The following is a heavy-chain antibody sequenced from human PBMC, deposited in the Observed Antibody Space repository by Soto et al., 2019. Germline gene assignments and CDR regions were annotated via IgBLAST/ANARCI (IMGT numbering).Heavy chain of an antibody. CDR2: IYPGDSDT. CDR1: GDSVSSYW. CDR3: ARQPYFKSPDAFDI. V-gene: IGHV5-51*01. D-gene: IGHD3-10*01. Sequence: XXSLKISCKGSGDSVSSYWSVWVRQMPGKGLEWMGIIYPGDSDTRYSPSFQGQVTISADKSISTAYLQWSSLKASDTAMYYCARQPYFKSPDAFDIWGQGTMVTVSS. J-gene: IGHJ3*02.